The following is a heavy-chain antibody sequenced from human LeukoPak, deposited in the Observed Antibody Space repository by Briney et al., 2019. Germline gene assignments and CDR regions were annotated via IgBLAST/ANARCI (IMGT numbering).Heavy chain of an antibody. D-gene: IGHD1-26*01. CDR1: GGSISSYY. Sequence: PSETLSLTCTVSGGSISSYYWSWFRQPAGKGLEWIGRIYTSGSTNYNPSLKSRVTMSVDTSKNQFSLKLSSVTAADTAVYYCARDGGSYFPEYFQHWGQGTLVTVSS. J-gene: IGHJ1*01. V-gene: IGHV4-4*07. CDR3: ARDGGSYFPEYFQH. CDR2: IYTSGST.